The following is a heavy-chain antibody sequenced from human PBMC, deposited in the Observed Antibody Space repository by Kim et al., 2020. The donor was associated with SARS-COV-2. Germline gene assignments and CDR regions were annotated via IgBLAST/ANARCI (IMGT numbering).Heavy chain of an antibody. D-gene: IGHD3-16*01. J-gene: IGHJ4*02. Sequence: TIYYEDSVKGRFTISRDTATNTLDLQKNSLRAEDTAVYYCARGRSYEPFDYWGQGTLVTVSS. V-gene: IGHV3-48*01. CDR2: TI. CDR3: ARGRSYEPFDY.